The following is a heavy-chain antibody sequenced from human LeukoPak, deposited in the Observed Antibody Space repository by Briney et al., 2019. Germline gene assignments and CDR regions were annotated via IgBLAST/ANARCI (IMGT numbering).Heavy chain of an antibody. CDR1: GGSISSYY. J-gene: IGHJ4*02. CDR2: IYYSGST. V-gene: IGHV4-59*01. D-gene: IGHD6-19*01. CDR3: ARQRDIAVAGTFDY. Sequence: SETLSLTCTVSGGSISSYYWSWIRQPPGKGLEWIGYIYYSGSTNYNPSLKSRVTISVDTSKNQFSLKLSSVAAADTAVYYCARQRDIAVAGTFDYWGQGTLVTVSS.